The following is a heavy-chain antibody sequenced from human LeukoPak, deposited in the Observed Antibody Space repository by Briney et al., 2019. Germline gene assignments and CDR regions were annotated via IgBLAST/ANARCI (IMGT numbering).Heavy chain of an antibody. J-gene: IGHJ3*02. V-gene: IGHV1-8*01. CDR2: MNPNSGNT. Sequence: GASVKVSCKASGYTFTSYDINWVRQATGQGLEWMGWMNPNSGNTGYAQKFQGRVTMTRNTSISTAYMELSSLRSEDTAVYYCARGMVRGAHEAFDIWGQGTMVTVSS. D-gene: IGHD3-10*01. CDR1: GYTFTSYD. CDR3: ARGMVRGAHEAFDI.